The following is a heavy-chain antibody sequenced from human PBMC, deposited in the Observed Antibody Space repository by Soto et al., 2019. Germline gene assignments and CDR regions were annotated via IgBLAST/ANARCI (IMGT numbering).Heavy chain of an antibody. J-gene: IGHJ4*02. CDR3: ATIRPYYDILTGYFGDYFDY. V-gene: IGHV1-24*01. D-gene: IGHD3-9*01. CDR2: FDPEDGET. CDR1: GYAFTSYG. Sequence: ASVKVSCKASGYAFTSYGISWVRQAPGKGLEWMGGFDPEDGETIYAQKFQGRVTMTEDTSTDTAYMELSSLRSEDTAVYYCATIRPYYDILTGYFGDYFDYWGQGTLVTVSS.